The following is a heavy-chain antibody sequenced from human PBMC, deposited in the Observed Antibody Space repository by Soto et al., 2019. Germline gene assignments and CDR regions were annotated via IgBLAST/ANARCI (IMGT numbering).Heavy chain of an antibody. J-gene: IGHJ5*02. CDR3: AKDLGYCSSTSCYENWFDP. CDR1: GFTFSSYA. Sequence: GGSLRLSCAASGFTFSSYAMSWVRQAPGKGLEWVSAISGSGGSTYYADSVKGRFTISRDNSKNTLYLQMNSLRAEDTAVYYCAKDLGYCSSTSCYENWFDPWGQGTLVTVSS. CDR2: ISGSGGST. V-gene: IGHV3-23*01. D-gene: IGHD2-2*01.